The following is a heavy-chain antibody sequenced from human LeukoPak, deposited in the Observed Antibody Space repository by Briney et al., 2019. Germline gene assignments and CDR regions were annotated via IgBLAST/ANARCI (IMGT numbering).Heavy chain of an antibody. CDR2: IRYDGSNK. V-gene: IGHV3-30*02. J-gene: IGHJ6*03. CDR1: GFTFSSYG. Sequence: GGSLRLSCAASGFTFSSYGMHWVRQAPGKGLGWVAFIRYDGSNKYYADSVKGRFTISRDNSKNTLYLQMNSRRAEDTAVYYCAKARIAGYYMDVWGKGTTVTVSS. D-gene: IGHD6-13*01. CDR3: AKARIAGYYMDV.